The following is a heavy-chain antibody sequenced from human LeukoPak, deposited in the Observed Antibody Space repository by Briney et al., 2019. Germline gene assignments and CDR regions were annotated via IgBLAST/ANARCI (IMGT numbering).Heavy chain of an antibody. Sequence: GESLKISCKGSGYSFTSYWIGWVRQMPGKGLEWMGIIYPGDSDTRYSPSFQGQVTISADKSISTAYLQWSSLKASDTAMYYCARHLSDYGSGSSYGDYWGHGTLVTVSS. J-gene: IGHJ4*01. CDR3: ARHLSDYGSGSSYGDY. D-gene: IGHD3-10*01. CDR1: GYSFTSYW. V-gene: IGHV5-51*01. CDR2: IYPGDSDT.